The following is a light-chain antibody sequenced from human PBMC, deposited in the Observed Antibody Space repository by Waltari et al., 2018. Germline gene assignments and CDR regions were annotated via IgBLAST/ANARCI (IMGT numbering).Light chain of an antibody. CDR1: SNDVGVYNY. V-gene: IGLV2-14*03. CDR3: SSYTNTNTIV. CDR2: DVS. J-gene: IGLJ2*01. Sequence: QSALTQPASVSGAPGQSITISCTGTSNDVGVYNYVPWYQHLPDKAPKLIIYDVSRWPSGVSNRFSGSKSGNTASLTISGLQAEDEADYYCSSYTNTNTIVFGGGTKVTVL.